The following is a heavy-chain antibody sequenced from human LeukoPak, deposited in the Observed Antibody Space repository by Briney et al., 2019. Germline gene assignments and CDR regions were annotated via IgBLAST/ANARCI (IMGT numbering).Heavy chain of an antibody. V-gene: IGHV3-48*01. CDR1: GFTFSSYS. CDR2: ISSSSSTI. J-gene: IGHJ4*02. D-gene: IGHD5-12*01. Sequence: GGSLRLSCAASGFTFSSYSINWVRQAPGKGLEWVSYISSSSSTIYYADSVKGRFTISRDNSKNTLYLQMNSLRAGDTAVYYCARGPSGYHNTGGQGTLVTVSS. CDR3: ARGPSGYHNT.